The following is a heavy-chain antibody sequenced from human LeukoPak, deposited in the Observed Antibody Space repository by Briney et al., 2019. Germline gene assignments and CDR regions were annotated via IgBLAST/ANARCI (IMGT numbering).Heavy chain of an antibody. Sequence: GGSLRLSCAASGFTFSSYEMNWVRQAPGKGLEWVSYISSSGSTIYYADSEKGRFTISRDNAKNSLYLQMNSLRAEDTAVYYCARQLDRAAAGTLGYWGQGTLVTVSS. V-gene: IGHV3-48*03. CDR2: ISSSGSTI. D-gene: IGHD6-13*01. J-gene: IGHJ4*02. CDR1: GFTFSSYE. CDR3: ARQLDRAAAGTLGY.